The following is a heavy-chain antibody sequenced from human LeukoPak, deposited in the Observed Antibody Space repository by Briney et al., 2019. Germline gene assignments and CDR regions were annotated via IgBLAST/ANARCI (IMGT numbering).Heavy chain of an antibody. V-gene: IGHV3-30*18. Sequence: PGGSLRLSCAASGFTFSSYGMHWVRQAPGKGLEWVAVISYDGSNKYYADSVKGRFTISRDNSKNTLYLQMNSLRAEDTAVYYCAKDLTDYDILTGHYWGQGTLVTVSS. J-gene: IGHJ4*02. CDR3: AKDLTDYDILTGHY. CDR2: ISYDGSNK. CDR1: GFTFSSYG. D-gene: IGHD3-9*01.